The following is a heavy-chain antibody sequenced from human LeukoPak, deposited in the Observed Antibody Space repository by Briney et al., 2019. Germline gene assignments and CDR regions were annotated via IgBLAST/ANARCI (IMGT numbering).Heavy chain of an antibody. D-gene: IGHD2-15*01. CDR3: AKVSGGGRATYYYYMDV. V-gene: IGHV3-30*18. CDR2: ISYDGSNK. CDR1: GFTFSSYG. J-gene: IGHJ6*03. Sequence: GGSLRLSCAASGFTFSSYGMHWVRQAPGKGLEWGAVISYDGSNKYYADSVKGRFTISRDNSKNTLYPQMNSLRAEDTAVYYCAKVSGGGRATYYYYMDVWGKGTTVTVSS.